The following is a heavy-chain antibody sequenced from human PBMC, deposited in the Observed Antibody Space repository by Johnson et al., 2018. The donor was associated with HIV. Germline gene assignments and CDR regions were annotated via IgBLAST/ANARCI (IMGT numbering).Heavy chain of an antibody. J-gene: IGHJ3*02. V-gene: IGHV3-30-3*01. CDR3: AREGFWGSGSYYNPDAFDI. CDR1: GFTFSRYP. D-gene: IGHD3-10*01. CDR2: ISDDGSSR. Sequence: VQLVESGGGVVQPGRSLRLSCAASGFTFSRYPMHWIRQAPGEGLEWVALISDDGSSRYYADSVKGRFTISRDNSKNTLYLQMNSLRAEDTAVYYCAREGFWGSGSYYNPDAFDIWGQGTMVTVSS.